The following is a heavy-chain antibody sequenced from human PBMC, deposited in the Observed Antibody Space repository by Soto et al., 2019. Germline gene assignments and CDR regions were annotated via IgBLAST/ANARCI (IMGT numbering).Heavy chain of an antibody. CDR2: ISYNGASA. V-gene: IGHV3-64D*06. CDR3: AKYYDNSGYYSRPSYFDY. D-gene: IGHD3-22*01. Sequence: GGSLRLSCSASGFTFSSYVMHWVRQAPGKGLEYVSSISYNGASAYYADSVKGRFTISRDNSKNTLYLQMSSLTPDDTAVYFCAKYYDNSGYYSRPSYFDYWGQGTLVTVSS. CDR1: GFTFSSYV. J-gene: IGHJ4*02.